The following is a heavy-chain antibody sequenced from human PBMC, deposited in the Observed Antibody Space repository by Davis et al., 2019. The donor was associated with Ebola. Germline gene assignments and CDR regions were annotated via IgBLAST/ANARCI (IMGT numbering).Heavy chain of an antibody. CDR2: ISASGGST. J-gene: IGHJ4*02. V-gene: IGHV3-23*01. CDR3: ARSSIADD. CDR1: GFTFSSCA. D-gene: IGHD6-6*01. Sequence: GESLKISCAASGFTFSSCAMSWVRQAPGKGLEWVSGISASGGSTYYADSVKGRFTVSRDNSKNTLYLQMNSLRAEDTAVYYCARSSIADDWGQGTLVTVSS.